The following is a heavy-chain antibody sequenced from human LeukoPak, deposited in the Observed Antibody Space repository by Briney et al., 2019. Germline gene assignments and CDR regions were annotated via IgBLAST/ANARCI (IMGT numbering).Heavy chain of an antibody. CDR2: INPNSGGT. Sequence: ASVKVSCKASGYTFTGYCMHWVRQAPGQGLEWMGWINPNSGGTNYAQKFQGRVTMTRDTSISTAYMELSRLRSDDTAVYYCARDRQLVHTPHYYYYYMDVWGKGTTVTVSS. CDR3: ARDRQLVHTPHYYYYYMDV. D-gene: IGHD6-13*01. V-gene: IGHV1-2*02. J-gene: IGHJ6*03. CDR1: GYTFTGYC.